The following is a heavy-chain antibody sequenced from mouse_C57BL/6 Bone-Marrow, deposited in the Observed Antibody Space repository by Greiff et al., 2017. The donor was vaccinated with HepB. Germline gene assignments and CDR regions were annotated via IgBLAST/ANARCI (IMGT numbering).Heavy chain of an antibody. CDR3: ARETGKAWFAY. V-gene: IGHV3-6*01. CDR2: ISYDGSN. Sequence: VQRVESGPGLVKPSQSLSLTCSVTGYSITSGYYWNWIRQFPGNKLEWMGYISYDGSNNYNPSLKNRISITRDTSKNQFFLKLNSVTTEDTATYYCARETGKAWFAYWGQGTLVTVSA. D-gene: IGHD4-1*01. J-gene: IGHJ3*01. CDR1: GYSITSGYY.